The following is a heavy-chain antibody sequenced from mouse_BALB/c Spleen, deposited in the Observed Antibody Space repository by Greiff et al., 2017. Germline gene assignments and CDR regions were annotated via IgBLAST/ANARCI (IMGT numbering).Heavy chain of an antibody. CDR1: GFTFSSYT. Sequence: EVKLMESGGGLVKPGGSLKLSCAASGFTFSSYTMSWVRQTPEKRLEWVATISSGGGNTYYPDSVKGRFTISRDNAKNNLYLQMSSLRSEDTALYYCARSNWDWYFDVWGAGTTVTVSS. J-gene: IGHJ1*01. V-gene: IGHV5-9*03. CDR2: ISSGGGNT. D-gene: IGHD4-1*01. CDR3: ARSNWDWYFDV.